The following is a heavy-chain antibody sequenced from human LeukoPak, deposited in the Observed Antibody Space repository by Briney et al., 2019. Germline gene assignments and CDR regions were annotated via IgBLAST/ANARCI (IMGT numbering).Heavy chain of an antibody. Sequence: ASVKVSCKASGYSFTAYFLHWARQAPGQGLEWVGRINPNNGDTNYAQKFQGRVTVTRDTSFDTAYMELTRLRSDDTAVYYCARAISGSFDGSGFYPWGQGTLVTVSS. V-gene: IGHV1-2*06. CDR3: ARAISGSFDGSGFYP. J-gene: IGHJ5*02. CDR1: GYSFTAYF. D-gene: IGHD3-22*01. CDR2: INPNNGDT.